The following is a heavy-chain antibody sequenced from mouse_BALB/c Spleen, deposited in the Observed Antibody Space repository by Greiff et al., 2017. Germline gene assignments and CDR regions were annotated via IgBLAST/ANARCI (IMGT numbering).Heavy chain of an antibody. V-gene: IGHV1-14*01. D-gene: IGHD1-1*01. CDR2: INPYNDGT. J-gene: IGHJ1*01. CDR1: GYTFTSYV. Sequence: EVQLQESGPELVKPGASVKMSCKASGYTFTSYVMHWVKQKPGQGLEWIGYINPYNDGTKYNEKFKGKATLTSDKSSSTAYMELSSLTSEDSAVYYCARSPPITTDWYFDVWGAGTTVTVSS. CDR3: ARSPPITTDWYFDV.